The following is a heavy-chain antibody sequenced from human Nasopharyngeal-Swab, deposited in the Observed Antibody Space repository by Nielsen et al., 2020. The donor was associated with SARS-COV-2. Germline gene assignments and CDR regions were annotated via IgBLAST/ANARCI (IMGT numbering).Heavy chain of an antibody. CDR2: ISDSGTST. Sequence: GGSLRLSCAASGFTFSSYAMSWVRQAPGKGLEWVSGISDSGTSTYHADSVKGRFTISRDNSKDTLYLQMNSLRAEDTAVYYCVKYYGSGSYSNRNWFDDPWGQGTLVTVSS. J-gene: IGHJ5*02. D-gene: IGHD3-10*01. CDR3: VKYYGSGSYSNRNWFDDP. CDR1: GFTFSSYA. V-gene: IGHV3-23*01.